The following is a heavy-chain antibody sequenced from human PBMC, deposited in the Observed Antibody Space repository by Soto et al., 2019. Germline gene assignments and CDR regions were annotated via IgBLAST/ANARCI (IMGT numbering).Heavy chain of an antibody. D-gene: IGHD5-12*01. CDR3: ARDAEEGYSGYPPPLSNNWFDP. CDR2: INPSGGST. V-gene: IGHV1-46*01. J-gene: IGHJ5*02. CDR1: GYTFTSYY. Sequence: ASVKVSCKASGYTFTSYYMHWVRQVPGQGLEWMGIINPSGGSTSYAQKFQGRVTMTRDTSTSTVYMELSSLRSEDTAVYYCARDAEEGYSGYPPPLSNNWFDPWGQGTLVTVSS.